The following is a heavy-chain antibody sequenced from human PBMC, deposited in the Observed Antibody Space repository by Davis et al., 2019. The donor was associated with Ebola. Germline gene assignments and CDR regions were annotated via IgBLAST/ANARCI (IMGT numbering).Heavy chain of an antibody. D-gene: IGHD3-22*01. V-gene: IGHV3-23*01. CDR3: ARDRRDYYDSSGYLYYYYYYMDV. Sequence: PGGSLRLSCAASGFTFSNAWMSWVRQAPGKGLEWVSAISGSGGSTYYADSVKGRFTISRDNSKNTLYLQMNSLRAEDTAVYYCARDRRDYYDSSGYLYYYYYYMDVWGKGTTVTVSS. CDR1: GFTFSNAW. CDR2: ISGSGGST. J-gene: IGHJ6*03.